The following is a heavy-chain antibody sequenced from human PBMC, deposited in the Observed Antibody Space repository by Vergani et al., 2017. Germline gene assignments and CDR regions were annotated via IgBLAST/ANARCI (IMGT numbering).Heavy chain of an antibody. J-gene: IGHJ6*02. D-gene: IGHD6-13*01. V-gene: IGHV5-10-1*03. CDR1: GYSFTSYW. Sequence: EVQLVPSGAEVKKPGESLRISCKGSGYSFTSYWISWVRQMPGKGLEWMGRIDPSDSYTNYSPSFQGHVTISADKSISTAYLQWSSLKASDTAMYYCARQHSSSWYNGSYYYYGMDVWGQGTTVTVSS. CDR3: ARQHSSSWYNGSYYYYGMDV. CDR2: IDPSDSYT.